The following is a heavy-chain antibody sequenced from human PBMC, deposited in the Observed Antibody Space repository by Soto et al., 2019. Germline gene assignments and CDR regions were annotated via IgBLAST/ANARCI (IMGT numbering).Heavy chain of an antibody. V-gene: IGHV3-53*01. CDR3: AREFLGTTGAFDI. J-gene: IGHJ3*02. D-gene: IGHD7-27*01. CDR1: GFTFISYA. CDR2: IYSGGST. Sequence: GGSLRLSCAASGFTFISYAMHWVRQAPGKGLEWVSVIYSGGSTYYADSVKGRFTISRDNSKNTLYLQMNSLRAEDTAVYYCAREFLGTTGAFDIWGQGTMVTVSS.